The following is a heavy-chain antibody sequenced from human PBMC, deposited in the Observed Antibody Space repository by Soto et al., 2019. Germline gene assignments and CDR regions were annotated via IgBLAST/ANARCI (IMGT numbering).Heavy chain of an antibody. Sequence: GGSLRLSCAASGFTFSSYSMNWVRQAPGKGLEWVSSISSSSSYIYYADSVKGRFTISRDNARNSLYLQMNSLRAEDTAVYYCAREVGATTCLDYWGQGTLVTVSS. D-gene: IGHD1-26*01. CDR2: ISSSSSYI. CDR3: AREVGATTCLDY. CDR1: GFTFSSYS. V-gene: IGHV3-21*01. J-gene: IGHJ4*02.